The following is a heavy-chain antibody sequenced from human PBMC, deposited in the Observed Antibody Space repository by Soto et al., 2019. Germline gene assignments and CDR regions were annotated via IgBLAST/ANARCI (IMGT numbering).Heavy chain of an antibody. CDR2: ISGSGGST. V-gene: IGHV3-23*01. J-gene: IGHJ6*03. D-gene: IGHD2-21*01. Sequence: GGSLRLSCAASGFTFSSYAMSWVRQAPGKGLEWVSAISGSGGSTYYADSVMGRFTISRDNSKNTLYLQMNSLRAEDTAVYYCAKGGAPNYYYYYMDVWGKGTTVTVSS. CDR3: AKGGAPNYYYYYMDV. CDR1: GFTFSSYA.